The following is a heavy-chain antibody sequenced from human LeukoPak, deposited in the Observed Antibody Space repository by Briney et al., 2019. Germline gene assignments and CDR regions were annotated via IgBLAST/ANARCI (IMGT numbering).Heavy chain of an antibody. CDR1: GGSISRGGYF. V-gene: IGHV4-30-2*06. Sequence: SETLSLTCTVSGGSISRGGYFWNWIRQSPGKGLEWVGYIYDSGTTDYNPSLKSRITISVDRSKNQISLKLSSVTAADTAVYYCARGKWYFDLWGRGTLVTVSS. J-gene: IGHJ2*01. CDR2: IYDSGTT. CDR3: ARGKWYFDL.